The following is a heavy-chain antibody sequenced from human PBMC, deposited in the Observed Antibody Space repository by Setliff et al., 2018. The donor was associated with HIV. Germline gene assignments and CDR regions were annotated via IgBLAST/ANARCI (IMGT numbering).Heavy chain of an antibody. D-gene: IGHD3-9*01. J-gene: IGHJ4*02. V-gene: IGHV1-2*02. CDR3: ARRAEDLAINPPSFDYYFDY. CDR2: INPKSGDT. CDR1: GYRFTDFY. Sequence: ASVKVSCKTFGYRFTDFYVNWVRQAPGQGLEWMGWINPKSGDTKNAQKFQGRVTMTRDTSISTVYMELSSLRSDDTALYFCARRAEDLAINPPSFDYYFDYWGQGTPVTVSS.